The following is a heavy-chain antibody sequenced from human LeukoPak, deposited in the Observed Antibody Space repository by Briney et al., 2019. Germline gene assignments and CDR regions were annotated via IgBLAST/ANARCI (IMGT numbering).Heavy chain of an antibody. Sequence: PGGSLRLSCAASGFTISSYWMHWVPQAPGKGVVWLSRINSDGSSTSYADSVKGRFTTSRDSDKNTLYLQMDSLRDEDTAVYFCARDQFLGEGNWFDPWGQGTLVTVSS. CDR2: INSDGSST. CDR1: GFTISSYW. V-gene: IGHV3-74*01. D-gene: IGHD2-21*01. J-gene: IGHJ5*02. CDR3: ARDQFLGEGNWFDP.